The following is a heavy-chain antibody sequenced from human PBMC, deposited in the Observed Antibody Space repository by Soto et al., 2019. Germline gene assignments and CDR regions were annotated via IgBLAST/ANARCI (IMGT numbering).Heavy chain of an antibody. Sequence: GGSLRLSCAASGFTFSYYAMSWVRQVPGKGLEWVSGTGSGGGGTNYADSVQGRFTISRDNSKNTLYLQMISLRAEDTAVYYCAKHSGKYYYYYPLDVWGQGTAVTVSS. CDR1: GFTFSYYA. CDR3: AKHSGKYYYYYPLDV. D-gene: IGHD3-10*01. CDR2: TGSGGGGT. J-gene: IGHJ6*02. V-gene: IGHV3-23*01.